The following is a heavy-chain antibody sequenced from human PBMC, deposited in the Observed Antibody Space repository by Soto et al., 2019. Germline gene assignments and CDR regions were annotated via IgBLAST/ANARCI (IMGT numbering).Heavy chain of an antibody. V-gene: IGHV1-18*01. CDR1: NYTFTNYG. J-gene: IGHJ4*02. CDR3: AREGLDYYESSGYYYGPFFDY. CDR2: ISAYNGNT. D-gene: IGHD3-22*01. Sequence: QVQLVQSGAEVKKPGASVKVSCKASNYTFTNYGISWVRQAPGQGLEWMGWISAYNGNTNYAQKLQGRVTMTTDTSTSTAYMEVRSLRSDDTAVYYCAREGLDYYESSGYYYGPFFDYWGQGTLVTVSS.